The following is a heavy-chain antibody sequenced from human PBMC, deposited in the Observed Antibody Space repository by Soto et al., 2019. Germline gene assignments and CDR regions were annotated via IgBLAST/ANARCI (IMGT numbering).Heavy chain of an antibody. Sequence: QVQLVESGGGVVQPGRSLRLSCAASGFTFSSYAMHWVRQAPGKGLEWVAVISYEGSNKYYADSVKGRFTISRDNSKNTLYLQMNSLRAEDTAVYYCEREQQLNWFAPWGQGTLVTVSS. CDR1: GFTFSSYA. V-gene: IGHV3-30-3*01. CDR2: ISYEGSNK. J-gene: IGHJ5*02. CDR3: EREQQLNWFAP. D-gene: IGHD6-13*01.